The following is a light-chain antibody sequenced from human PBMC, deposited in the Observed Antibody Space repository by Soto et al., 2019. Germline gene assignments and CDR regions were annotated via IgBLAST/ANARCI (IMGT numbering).Light chain of an antibody. CDR2: DVS. CDR3: SSFSSRNTYV. Sequence: QSVLTQPASVSASPGQSIAISCTGTSSDVGGYTFVSWYQQHPGKAPKLMIYDVSNRPSGISNRFSGSKSGNTASLTISGLQAEDEADYSCSSFSSRNTYVFGTGTKVTVL. CDR1: SSDVGGYTF. J-gene: IGLJ1*01. V-gene: IGLV2-14*01.